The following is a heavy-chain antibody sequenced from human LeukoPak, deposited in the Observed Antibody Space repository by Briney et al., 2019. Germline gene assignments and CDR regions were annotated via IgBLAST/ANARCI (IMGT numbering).Heavy chain of an antibody. D-gene: IGHD3-10*01. CDR1: GGTFSSYA. CDR2: IIPIFGTA. CDR3: ARDMVRGVIITFAFDI. V-gene: IGHV1-69*13. Sequence: SVKVSCKASGGTFSSYAISWVRQAPGQGLEWMGGIIPIFGTASYAQKFQGRVTITADESTSTAYMELSSLRSEDTAVYYCARDMVRGVIITFAFDIWGQGTMVTVSS. J-gene: IGHJ3*02.